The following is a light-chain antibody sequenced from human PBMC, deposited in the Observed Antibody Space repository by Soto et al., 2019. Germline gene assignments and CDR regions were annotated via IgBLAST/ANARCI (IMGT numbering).Light chain of an antibody. J-gene: IGKJ1*01. CDR1: QNLGSSH. CDR2: GAS. Sequence: ESVLTQSPGTLSLSPGERGTLSCRASQNLGSSHLAWYQQKPGQAPRLLIYGASSRATGIPDRFSGSGSGTDFTLTISRLEPEDFAVYYCQQYGSAPWTFGQGTKVDIK. CDR3: QQYGSAPWT. V-gene: IGKV3-20*01.